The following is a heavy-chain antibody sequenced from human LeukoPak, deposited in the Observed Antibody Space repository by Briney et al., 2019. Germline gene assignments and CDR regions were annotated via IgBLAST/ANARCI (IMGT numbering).Heavy chain of an antibody. CDR2: IGKDGSEK. V-gene: IGHV3-7*01. D-gene: IGHD1-1*01. Sequence: QPGGSLRLSCAASGFAFTNYWMVWVRQAPGKGLEWVASIGKDGSEKSYVDSVKGRFTISRDDARNSLYLQMSSLRVEDTAVYYCTRDIVYLQLEYWGQGALVTVSS. CDR3: TRDIVYLQLEY. CDR1: GFAFTNYW. J-gene: IGHJ4*02.